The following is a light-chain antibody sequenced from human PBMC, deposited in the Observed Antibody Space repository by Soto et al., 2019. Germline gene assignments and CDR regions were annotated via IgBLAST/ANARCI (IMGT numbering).Light chain of an antibody. V-gene: IGLV2-14*01. CDR2: EVN. CDR3: SSYTSSSTIYV. Sequence: QSALTQPASVSGSPRQSITISCTGASSDVGGYTYVSWYQQHPGKAPKLMIYEVNNRPSGVSNRFSGSKSGNTASLTISGLQAEDEADYYCSSYTSSSTIYVFGTGTKLTVL. CDR1: SSDVGGYTY. J-gene: IGLJ1*01.